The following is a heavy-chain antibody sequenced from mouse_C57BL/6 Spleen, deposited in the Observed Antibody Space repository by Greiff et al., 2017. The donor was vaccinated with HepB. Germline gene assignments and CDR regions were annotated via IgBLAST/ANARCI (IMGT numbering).Heavy chain of an antibody. D-gene: IGHD3-2*02. V-gene: IGHV14-2*01. Sequence: EVQLMESGAELVKPGASVKLSCTASGFNFKDYYMHWVKQRTEQGLEWIGRIDPEDGATKYAPKFQGKATITADTSSNTAYLQLSSLTSEDTAVYYCAQTAQAIAWFAYWGQGTLVTVSA. CDR3: AQTAQAIAWFAY. CDR1: GFNFKDYY. J-gene: IGHJ3*01. CDR2: IDPEDGAT.